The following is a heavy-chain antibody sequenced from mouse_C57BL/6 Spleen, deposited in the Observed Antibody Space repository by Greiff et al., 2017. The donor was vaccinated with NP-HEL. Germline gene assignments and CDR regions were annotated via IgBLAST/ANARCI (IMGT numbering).Heavy chain of an antibody. V-gene: IGHV5-9-1*02. Sequence: EVMLVESGEGLVKPGGSLKLSCAASGFTFSSYAMSWVRQTPEKRLEWVAYISSGGDYIYYADTVKGRFTISRDNARNTLYMQMSSLKSEDTAMYYCTRAYPTKAMDYWGQGTSVTVSS. D-gene: IGHD1-1*01. J-gene: IGHJ4*01. CDR2: ISSGGDYI. CDR1: GFTFSSYA. CDR3: TRAYPTKAMDY.